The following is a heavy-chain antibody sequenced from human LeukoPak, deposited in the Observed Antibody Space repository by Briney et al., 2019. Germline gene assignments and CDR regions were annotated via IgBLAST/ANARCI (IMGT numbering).Heavy chain of an antibody. D-gene: IGHD6-19*01. CDR1: GFTFSSYA. Sequence: GGPLRLSCAASGFTFSSYAMSWVRQAPGKGLEWVSAISGSGGSTYYADSVKGRFTISRDNSKNTLYLQVNSLRAEDTAVYYCADSSGWYYFDYWGQGTLVTVSS. CDR2: ISGSGGST. V-gene: IGHV3-23*01. J-gene: IGHJ4*02. CDR3: ADSSGWYYFDY.